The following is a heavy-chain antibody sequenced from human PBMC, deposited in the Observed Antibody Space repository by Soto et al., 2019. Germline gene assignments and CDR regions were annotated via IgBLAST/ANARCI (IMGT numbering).Heavy chain of an antibody. D-gene: IGHD2-2*01. CDR3: AREIVVVRGASYFVY. Sequence: PGGSLRLSCVGSGFTFSSNWMTWVRRAPGKGLEWVGNIRQDGRDKNYVDSVKGTFTISRDNAKNSLYLQMNSLRAEDTAVYYCAREIVVVRGASYFVYWGPGTLVTVSS. CDR1: GFTFSSNW. V-gene: IGHV3-7*04. CDR2: IRQDGRDK. J-gene: IGHJ4*02.